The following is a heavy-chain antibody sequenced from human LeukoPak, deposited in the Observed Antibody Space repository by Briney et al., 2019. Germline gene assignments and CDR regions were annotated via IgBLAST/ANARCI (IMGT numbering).Heavy chain of an antibody. V-gene: IGHV1-18*01. D-gene: IGHD3-3*01. Sequence: ASVKVSCKASGYTFTSYGISWVRQAPGQGREWMGWISAYNGNTNYAQKLQGRVTMTTDTSTSTAYMELRSLRSDDTAVYYCARDIYDFWSGYIDYWGQGTLVTVSS. CDR1: GYTFTSYG. J-gene: IGHJ4*02. CDR2: ISAYNGNT. CDR3: ARDIYDFWSGYIDY.